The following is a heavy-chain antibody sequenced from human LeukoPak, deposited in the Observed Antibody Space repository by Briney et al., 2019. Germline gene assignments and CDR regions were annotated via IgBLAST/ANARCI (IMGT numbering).Heavy chain of an antibody. D-gene: IGHD4-11*01. CDR2: IYYSGST. CDR3: ARRQELRFDWFDP. CDR1: GGSISSSSYY. J-gene: IGHJ5*02. Sequence: SETLSLTCTVSGGSISSSSYYWGWIRQPPGKGLEWIGSIYYSGSTYYNPSLKCRVTISVDTSKNQFSLKLSSVTAADTAVYYCARRQELRFDWFDPWGQGTLVTVSS. V-gene: IGHV4-39*01.